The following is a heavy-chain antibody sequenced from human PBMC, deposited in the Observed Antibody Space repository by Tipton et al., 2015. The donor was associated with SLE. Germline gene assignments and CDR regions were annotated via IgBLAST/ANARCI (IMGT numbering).Heavy chain of an antibody. J-gene: IGHJ6*02. CDR3: ARAAGSDYYGMDV. Sequence: TLSLTCTVSGGSISSHYWSWIRQPPGKGLEWIGYIYYSGSTNYNPSPKSRVTISLDTSKNQFSLKLSSVTAADTAVYYCARAAGSDYYGMDVWGQGTTVTVSS. CDR1: GGSISSHY. V-gene: IGHV4-59*11. CDR2: IYYSGST. D-gene: IGHD6-19*01.